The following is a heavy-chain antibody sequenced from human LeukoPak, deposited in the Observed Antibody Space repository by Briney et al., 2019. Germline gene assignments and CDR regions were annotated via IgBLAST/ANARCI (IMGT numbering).Heavy chain of an antibody. J-gene: IGHJ4*02. Sequence: SQTLSLTCTVSGASIRSGDYYWSWIRQPPGKGLEWIGYIYDSGSTYYNPSLKSRVTISVDTSKNQFSLKLSSVTAADTAVYYCARGPRGVVDYWGQGTLVTVSS. V-gene: IGHV4-30-4*01. CDR1: GASIRSGDYY. CDR3: ARGPRGVVDY. CDR2: IYDSGST. D-gene: IGHD3-10*01.